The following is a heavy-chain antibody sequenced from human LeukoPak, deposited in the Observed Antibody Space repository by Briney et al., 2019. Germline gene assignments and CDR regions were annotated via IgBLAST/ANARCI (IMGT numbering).Heavy chain of an antibody. D-gene: IGHD2-15*01. CDR1: GGSISSYY. CDR3: ARDSPYCSGGSCYNYYYGMDV. CDR2: IYTSGST. V-gene: IGHV4-4*07. Sequence: SETLSPTCTVSGGSISSYYWSWIRQPAGKGLEWIGRIYTSGSTNYNPSLKSRVAMSVDTSKNQFSLKLSSVTAADTAVYYCARDSPYCSGGSCYNYYYGMDVWGQGTTVTVSS. J-gene: IGHJ6*02.